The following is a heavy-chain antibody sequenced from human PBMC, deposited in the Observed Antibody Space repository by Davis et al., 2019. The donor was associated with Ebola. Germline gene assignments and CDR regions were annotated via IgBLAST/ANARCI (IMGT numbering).Heavy chain of an antibody. CDR3: ARDDLTGLLDS. CDR2: IHHSGGT. V-gene: IGHV4-30-4*08. J-gene: IGHJ4*02. Sequence: SETLSLTCTVAGGSISNGDYSWSWIRPSPGKGLEWIGYIHHSGGTYYNPSLKSRLTISVDTSTNQFSLRLTSVTAADAAVYYCARDDLTGLLDSWGQGTRVIVSS. CDR1: GGSISNGDYS. D-gene: IGHD2-8*02.